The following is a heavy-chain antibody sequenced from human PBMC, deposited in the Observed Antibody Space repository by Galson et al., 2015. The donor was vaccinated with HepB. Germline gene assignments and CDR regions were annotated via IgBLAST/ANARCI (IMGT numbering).Heavy chain of an antibody. CDR2: IIPIFGTA. J-gene: IGHJ5*02. CDR1: GGTFSSYA. D-gene: IGHD6-6*01. V-gene: IGHV1-69*13. Sequence: SVKVSCKASGGTFSSYAISWVRQAPGQGLEWMGGIIPIFGTANYAQKFQGRVTITADESTSTAYMELSSLRSEDTAVYYCARGNRASSIAARRPNNWFDPWGQGTLVTVSS. CDR3: ARGNRASSIAARRPNNWFDP.